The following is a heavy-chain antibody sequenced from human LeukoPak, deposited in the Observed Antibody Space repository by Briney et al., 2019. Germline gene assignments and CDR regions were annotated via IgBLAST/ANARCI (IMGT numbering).Heavy chain of an antibody. D-gene: IGHD6-6*01. Sequence: GESLKISCQGSGYSFTSYWISWVRQMPGKGLGWMWKIDSSDSYINYSTSFQGHVTISAEKSISTAYLQWSNLKASDTAMYYCARSGYSSSSESDFDYWGQGTLVTVSS. V-gene: IGHV5-10-1*01. CDR1: GYSFTSYW. CDR2: IDSSDSYI. CDR3: ARSGYSSSSESDFDY. J-gene: IGHJ4*02.